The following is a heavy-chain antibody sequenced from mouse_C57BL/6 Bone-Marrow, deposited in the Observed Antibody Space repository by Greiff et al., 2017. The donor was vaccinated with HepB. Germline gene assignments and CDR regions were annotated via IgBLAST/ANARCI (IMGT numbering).Heavy chain of an antibody. CDR3: ARDDYDPRPLAMDY. J-gene: IGHJ4*01. V-gene: IGHV1-82*01. Sequence: QVQLQQSGPELVKPGASVKISCKASGYAFSSSWMNWVKQRPGKGLEWIGRIYPGDGDTNYNGKFKGKATLTADKSSSTAYMQLSSLTSEDSAVYFCARDDYDPRPLAMDYWGQGTSVTVSS. CDR2: IYPGDGDT. CDR1: GYAFSSSW. D-gene: IGHD2-4*01.